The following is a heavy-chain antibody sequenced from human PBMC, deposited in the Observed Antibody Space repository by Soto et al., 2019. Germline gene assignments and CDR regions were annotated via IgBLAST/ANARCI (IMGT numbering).Heavy chain of an antibody. V-gene: IGHV3-53*01. D-gene: IGHD1-1*01. CDR1: GFTVSNYY. CDR2: IYSAGPT. CDR3: ARGKSTDAYNPLGY. Sequence: PGGSLRLSCAACGFTVSNYYMTWVRQAPGRGLQWVSVIYSAGPTYYADSVKGRFTISRDESKNSLFLQMDNLRAEDTATYYCARGKSTDAYNPLGYWGPGTLVTVSS. J-gene: IGHJ4*02.